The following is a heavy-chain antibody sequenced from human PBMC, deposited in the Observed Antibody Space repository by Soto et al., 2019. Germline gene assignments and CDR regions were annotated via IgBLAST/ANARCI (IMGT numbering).Heavy chain of an antibody. CDR2: ISGNGAST. CDR3: ATTGTTWYTG. CDR1: GLTFSSYA. D-gene: IGHD6-13*01. J-gene: IGHJ4*02. Sequence: GGSLRLSCAASGLTFSSYAMTWVRQAPGKGLQWVSTISGNGASTYYADPVKGRFTVSRDNSRNTLYLQLNSLRTEDTALYYCATTGTTWYTGWGQGTLVTVSS. V-gene: IGHV3-23*01.